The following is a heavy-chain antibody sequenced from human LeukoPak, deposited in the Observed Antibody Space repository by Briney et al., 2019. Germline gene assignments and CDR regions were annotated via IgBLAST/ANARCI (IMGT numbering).Heavy chain of an antibody. D-gene: IGHD3-10*01. CDR2: ISYDGSKK. V-gene: IGHV3-30*04. Sequence: PGGSLRLSCAASGFTFSSYAMHWVRQAPGKGLEWVAVISYDGSKKYYADSVKGRFTISRDNSKNTLYLQMNSLRAEDTAVYYCARQEGPNYYGSGSYHGFDYWGQGTLVTVSS. CDR1: GFTFSSYA. J-gene: IGHJ4*02. CDR3: ARQEGPNYYGSGSYHGFDY.